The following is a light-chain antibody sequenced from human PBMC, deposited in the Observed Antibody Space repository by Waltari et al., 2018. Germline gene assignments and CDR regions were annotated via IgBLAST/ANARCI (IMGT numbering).Light chain of an antibody. V-gene: IGLV2-8*01. CDR2: EVS. Sequence: QSALTQPPSASGSPGQSVTISCTGTSSDVGGYNSVSWYQQHPGKAPKLMIYEVSKRPSGVPDRFSGSNSGNTASLTVSGLQAEDEADYYCSSYAGSNNYVFGTGTKVTVL. CDR1: SSDVGGYNS. J-gene: IGLJ1*01. CDR3: SSYAGSNNYV.